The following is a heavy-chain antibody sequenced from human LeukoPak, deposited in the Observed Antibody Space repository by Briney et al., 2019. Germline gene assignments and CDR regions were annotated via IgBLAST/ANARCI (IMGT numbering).Heavy chain of an antibody. CDR3: ARHVVAVGFDY. J-gene: IGHJ4*02. CDR2: ISYDGSNK. CDR1: GFTFSSYG. V-gene: IGHV3-30*03. D-gene: IGHD3-22*01. Sequence: GGSLRLSCAASGFTFSSYGMHWVRQAPGKGLEWVAVISYDGSNKYYADSVKGRFTISRDNAKNSLCLQMNSLRAEDTAVYYCARHVVAVGFDYWGQGTLVTVSS.